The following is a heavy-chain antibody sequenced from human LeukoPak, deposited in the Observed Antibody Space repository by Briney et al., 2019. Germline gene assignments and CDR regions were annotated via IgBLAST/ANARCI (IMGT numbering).Heavy chain of an antibody. D-gene: IGHD3-10*01. V-gene: IGHV3-30*18. CDR1: GFTFRSYG. Sequence: GRSLRLSCAASGFTFRSYGVRWVRQAPGKGLEWVTFISYDGSNKYYADSVKGRFTISRDNSENTLYLQMNSLRAEDTAVYHCAKGYGSGSYSVDYWGQGTLVTVSS. CDR3: AKGYGSGSYSVDY. CDR2: ISYDGSNK. J-gene: IGHJ4*02.